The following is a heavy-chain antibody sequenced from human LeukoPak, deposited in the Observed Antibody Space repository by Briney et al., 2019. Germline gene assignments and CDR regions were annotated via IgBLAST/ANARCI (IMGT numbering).Heavy chain of an antibody. D-gene: IGHD2-8*01. J-gene: IGHJ4*02. Sequence: GGSLRLSYAVSGFPLVNLWIGCARQAPGKGLEWVGHIKSKIDGGTTDYAVPVKGRFTISRDESKNTLYLQINSLKIEDTAVYYFTTDLAGMYRFYYCGQGTLLTVSS. CDR2: IKSKIDGGTT. CDR3: TTDLAGMYRFYY. V-gene: IGHV3-15*01. CDR1: GFPLVNLW.